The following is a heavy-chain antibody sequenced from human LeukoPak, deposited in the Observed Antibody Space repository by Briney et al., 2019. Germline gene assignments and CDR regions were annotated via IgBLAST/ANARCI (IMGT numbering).Heavy chain of an antibody. Sequence: GSLRLSCAVSGLTFNNYAMSWVRQAPGKVLEWVSGISGRGASKYYADSVKGWFTISRDNSKNTLYLQMNSLRAEDTAVYYCARETTYYYDTRVAYFDYWGQGTLVTVSS. J-gene: IGHJ4*02. V-gene: IGHV3-23*01. CDR3: ARETTYYYDTRVAYFDY. CDR1: GLTFNNYA. D-gene: IGHD3-22*01. CDR2: ISGRGASK.